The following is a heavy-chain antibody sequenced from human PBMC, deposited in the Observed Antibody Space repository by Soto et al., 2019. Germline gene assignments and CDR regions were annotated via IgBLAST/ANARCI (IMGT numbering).Heavy chain of an antibody. D-gene: IGHD1-26*01. Sequence: EVQLVESGGGLVQPGGSLRLSCAASEFTFSSYSMNWVRQTPGKGLEWVSYISSSSGIIFYADSVKGRFTISRDNAKNSLYLQMNSLRDEDTAVYYCARGGSYPYYFDYWGQGTLVTVSS. V-gene: IGHV3-48*02. CDR2: ISSSSGII. CDR1: EFTFSSYS. J-gene: IGHJ4*02. CDR3: ARGGSYPYYFDY.